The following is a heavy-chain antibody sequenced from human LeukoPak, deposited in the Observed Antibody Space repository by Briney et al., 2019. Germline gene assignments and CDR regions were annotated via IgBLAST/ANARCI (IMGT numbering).Heavy chain of an antibody. J-gene: IGHJ4*02. D-gene: IGHD2-2*01. CDR3: ARTYCSSTSCYTWSHSSSGFVY. CDR2: INPNSGGT. V-gene: IGHV1-2*02. Sequence: ASVKVSCKASGYTFTGYYMHWVRQAPGQGLEWMGWINPNSGGTNYAQKFQGRVTMTRDTSISTAYMELSRLRSDDTAVYYCARTYCSSTSCYTWSHSSSGFVYWGQGTLVTVSS. CDR1: GYTFTGYY.